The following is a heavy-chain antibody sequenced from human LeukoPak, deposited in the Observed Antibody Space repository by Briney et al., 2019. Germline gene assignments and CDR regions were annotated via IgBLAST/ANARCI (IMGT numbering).Heavy chain of an antibody. CDR2: IDPSDSYT. D-gene: IGHD3-10*01. J-gene: IGHJ5*02. Sequence: GESLRISCKGSGYSFTSYWISWVRRMPGKGLEWMGRIDPSDSYTNYSPSFQGHVTISADKSISTAYLQWSSLKASDTAMYYCARVRRYGSGSSWFDPWGQGTLVTVSS. CDR3: ARVRRYGSGSSWFDP. V-gene: IGHV5-10-1*01. CDR1: GYSFTSYW.